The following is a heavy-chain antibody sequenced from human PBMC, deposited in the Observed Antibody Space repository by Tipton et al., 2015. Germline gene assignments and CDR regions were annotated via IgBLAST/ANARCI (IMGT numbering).Heavy chain of an antibody. J-gene: IGHJ6*02. Sequence: TLSLTCTVSGGSISRYYWSWIRQPPEKELEWIGYIQYSGSTNYNPSLKSRVTISVDTSKTQFSLKMSSVTASDTAVYFCARDLEHGMDVWGQGTTVTVSS. V-gene: IGHV4-59*01. CDR3: ARDLEHGMDV. D-gene: IGHD5-24*01. CDR2: IQYSGST. CDR1: GGSISRYY.